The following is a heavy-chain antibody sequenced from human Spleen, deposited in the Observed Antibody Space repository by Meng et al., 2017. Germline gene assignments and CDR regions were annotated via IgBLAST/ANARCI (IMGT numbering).Heavy chain of an antibody. CDR1: GGSFRDYY. D-gene: IGHD3-10*01. CDR2: ISHDGST. J-gene: IGHJ4*02. Sequence: QLQQWVAGLLKPSATLSLTWAVYGGSFRDYYWSWVRQPPGKGLEWIGDISHDGSTYYNPSLKSRVTISVDTSKNQFSLKMRSVTAADTAVFYCARVYRGASGSPLDYWGLGTLVTVSS. V-gene: IGHV4-34*01. CDR3: ARVYRGASGSPLDY.